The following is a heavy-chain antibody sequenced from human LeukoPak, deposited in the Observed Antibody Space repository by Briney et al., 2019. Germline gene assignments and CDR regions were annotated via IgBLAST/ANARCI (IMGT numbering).Heavy chain of an antibody. CDR1: GDSISSYY. CDR3: ASRKLGNDY. V-gene: IGHV4-59*01. Sequence: PSETLSLTCTVSGDSISSYYWSWIRQPPGKGLEWIGYVYYSGSTNYSPSLKSRVTISLDTSKNQFSLKLSSVTAADTAVYYCASRKLGNDYWGQGTLVTVSS. CDR2: VYYSGST. J-gene: IGHJ4*02. D-gene: IGHD7-27*01.